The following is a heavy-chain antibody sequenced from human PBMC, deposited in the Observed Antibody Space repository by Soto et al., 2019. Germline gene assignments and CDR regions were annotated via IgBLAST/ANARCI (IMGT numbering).Heavy chain of an antibody. Sequence: EVQLVESGGGLVQPGRSLRLSCAASGFTFDDYAMHWVRQAPGKGLEWVSGISWNSNSIAYADSVKGRFTISRDNAKNSLYLQMNTLRAEDTALYYCAKVYDSASGLAEYWGRGTLVTVYS. V-gene: IGHV3-9*01. D-gene: IGHD1-20*01. CDR1: GFTFDDYA. J-gene: IGHJ4*02. CDR2: ISWNSNSI. CDR3: AKVYDSASGLAEY.